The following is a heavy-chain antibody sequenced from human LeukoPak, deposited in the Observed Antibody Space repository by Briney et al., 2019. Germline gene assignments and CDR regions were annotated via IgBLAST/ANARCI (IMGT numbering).Heavy chain of an antibody. CDR2: TSGTGHST. CDR1: GFTFSNYA. V-gene: IGHV3-23*01. Sequence: GGSLRLSCAASGFTFSNYAMSWVRQAPGKGLEWVSATSGTGHSTYYADSVKGRFTISRDNSKDTLYLQMDSLRVEDTAGYYCAKGHAVSVVGATVLDYWGQGTLVTVSS. CDR3: AKGHAVSVVGATVLDY. J-gene: IGHJ4*02. D-gene: IGHD2-15*01.